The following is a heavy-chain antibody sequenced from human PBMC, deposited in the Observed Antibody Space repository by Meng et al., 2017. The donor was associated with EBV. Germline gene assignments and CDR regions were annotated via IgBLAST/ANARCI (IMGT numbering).Heavy chain of an antibody. V-gene: IGHV1-69*06. CDR3: ARDRWEPKGKGWFDH. CDR1: GVTFSSYA. Sequence: VQLVQSGAEVKKHGSSVKVSLKASGVTFSSYAISWVRQAPGRGLEWMGGLIPIFGTANDAQKFQGRVTINADKSTSTAYMELSSLRSEDTAVYYCARDRWEPKGKGWFDHWGQGTLVTASS. J-gene: IGHJ5*02. D-gene: IGHD1-26*01. CDR2: LIPIFGTA.